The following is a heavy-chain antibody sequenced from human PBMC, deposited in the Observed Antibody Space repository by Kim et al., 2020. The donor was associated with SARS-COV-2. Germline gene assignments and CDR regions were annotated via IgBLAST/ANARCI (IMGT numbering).Heavy chain of an antibody. V-gene: IGHV3-30*04. J-gene: IGHJ4*02. CDR2: ISYDGSNK. D-gene: IGHD3-9*01. Sequence: GGSLRLSCAASGFTFSSYAMHWVRQAPGKGLEWVAVISYDGSNKYYADSVKGRFTISRDNSKNTLYLQMNSLRAEDTAVYYCARGRSRGYDILTGYYNPLGRLDYWGQGTLVTVSS. CDR3: ARGRSRGYDILTGYYNPLGRLDY. CDR1: GFTFSSYA.